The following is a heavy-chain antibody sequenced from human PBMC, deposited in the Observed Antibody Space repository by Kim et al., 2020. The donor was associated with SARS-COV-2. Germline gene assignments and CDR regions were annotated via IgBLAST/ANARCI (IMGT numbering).Heavy chain of an antibody. CDR3: ARVGYDYVWGSYRDYYYYYDMDV. J-gene: IGHJ6*02. CDR2: ISSSSSYT. CDR1: GFTVSDYY. D-gene: IGHD3-16*02. Sequence: GGSLRHSCAASGFTVSDYYMSWIRQAPGKGLEWVSYISSSSSYTNYADSVKGRFTISRDNAKNSLYLQMNSLRAEDTAVYYCARVGYDYVWGSYRDYYYYYDMDVWGQGTTVTVSS. V-gene: IGHV3-11*05.